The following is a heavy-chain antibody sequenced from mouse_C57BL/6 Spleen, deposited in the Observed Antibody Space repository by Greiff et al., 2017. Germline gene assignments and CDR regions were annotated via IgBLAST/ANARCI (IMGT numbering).Heavy chain of an antibody. Sequence: EVQLQQSGGDLVKPGGSLKLSCAASGFTFSSYGMSWVRPTPDKRLEWVATISSGGSYTYYPDSVKGRFTISRDNAKNTLYLQMSSLKSEDTAMFYCARRGIYYGNYEDAMDYWGQGTSVTVSS. CDR1: GFTFSSYG. V-gene: IGHV5-6*01. CDR2: ISSGGSYT. J-gene: IGHJ4*01. D-gene: IGHD2-1*01. CDR3: ARRGIYYGNYEDAMDY.